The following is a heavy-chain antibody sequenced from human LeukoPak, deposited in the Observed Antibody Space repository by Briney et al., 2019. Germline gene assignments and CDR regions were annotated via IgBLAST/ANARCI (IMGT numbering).Heavy chain of an antibody. Sequence: ASVKVSCKASGYTFIGYYMHWVRQAPGQGLEWMGWINPNSGGTNYAQKFQGRVTMTGDTSISTAYMELSRLRSDDTAVYYCARALRGVTYSSPPRLPGYWGQGTLVTVSS. CDR3: ARALRGVTYSSPPRLPGY. J-gene: IGHJ4*02. CDR1: GYTFIGYY. CDR2: INPNSGGT. D-gene: IGHD6-13*01. V-gene: IGHV1-2*02.